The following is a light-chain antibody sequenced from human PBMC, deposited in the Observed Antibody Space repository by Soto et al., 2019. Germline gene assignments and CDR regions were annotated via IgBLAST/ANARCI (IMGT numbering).Light chain of an antibody. CDR2: LAS. J-gene: IGKJ5*01. Sequence: EIVLTQSPATLSSFPGDRVTLSCRASQAVNTRLAWYQHRPGQAPRLLIYLASNRAAGVPARFSGSGSGTDFTLTISDVEPEDFAVYFCQQYNNWPSFGQGTRLEIK. CDR3: QQYNNWPS. CDR1: QAVNTR. V-gene: IGKV3-11*01.